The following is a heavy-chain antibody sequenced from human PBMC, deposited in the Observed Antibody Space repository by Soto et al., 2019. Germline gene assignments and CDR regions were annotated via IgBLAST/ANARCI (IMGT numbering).Heavy chain of an antibody. CDR1: GFTVSSNY. J-gene: IGHJ4*02. CDR2: IYSGGST. D-gene: IGHD3-22*01. CDR3: ARDLSRYYDSSGYYLGFDY. Sequence: EVQLVESGGGLVQPGGSLRLSCAASGFTVSSNYMSWVRQAPGKGLEWVSVIYSGGSTYYADSVKGRFTISRDNSKNTLYLQMNSLRAEDTAVYYCARDLSRYYDSSGYYLGFDYWGQGTLVTVSS. V-gene: IGHV3-66*01.